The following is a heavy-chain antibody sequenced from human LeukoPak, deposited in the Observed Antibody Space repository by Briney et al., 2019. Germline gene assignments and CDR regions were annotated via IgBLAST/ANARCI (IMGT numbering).Heavy chain of an antibody. D-gene: IGHD1-26*01. J-gene: IGHJ3*02. Sequence: GASVKVSCKASGYTFTSYYMHWVRQAPGQGLEWMGIINPSGGSTSYAQKFQGRVTMTRDTSTSTVYMELSSLRSEDTAVYYCAREGVEWELLRGAFDIWGQGTMVTVSS. CDR3: AREGVEWELLRGAFDI. CDR1: GYTFTSYY. CDR2: INPSGGST. V-gene: IGHV1-46*01.